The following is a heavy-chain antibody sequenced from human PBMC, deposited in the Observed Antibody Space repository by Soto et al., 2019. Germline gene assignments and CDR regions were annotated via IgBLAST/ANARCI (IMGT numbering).Heavy chain of an antibody. J-gene: IGHJ6*02. CDR3: VKERYAQLWLEDYGMDV. V-gene: IGHV3-30*18. Sequence: QVQLVESGGGVVQPGRSLRLSCAASGFTFSSDGIHWVRQAPGKGLEWVALISYDGTDKYYADSVKGRSTISRDNSKNTLYLQMSSLGPEDTAVYYCVKERYAQLWLEDYGMDVWGQGTTVTV. CDR2: ISYDGTDK. CDR1: GFTFSSDG. D-gene: IGHD5-18*01.